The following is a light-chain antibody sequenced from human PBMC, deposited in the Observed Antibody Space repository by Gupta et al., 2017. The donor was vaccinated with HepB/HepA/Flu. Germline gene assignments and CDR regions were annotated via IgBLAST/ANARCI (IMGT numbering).Light chain of an antibody. CDR2: TAS. Sequence: DIQTSPSPSSVSASVGDRVTITCRASRFMNSWLGWYQQKPGSAPKLLIYTASNLESGVPSRFSGSRSGTDFTLTISSLQPEDFATYYCQQGANFPFTFGGGTKVDIK. V-gene: IGKV1-12*01. CDR1: RFMNSW. J-gene: IGKJ4*01. CDR3: QQGANFPFT.